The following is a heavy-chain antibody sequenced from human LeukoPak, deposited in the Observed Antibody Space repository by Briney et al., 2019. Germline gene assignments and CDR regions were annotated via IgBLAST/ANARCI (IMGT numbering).Heavy chain of an antibody. D-gene: IGHD3-9*01. V-gene: IGHV3-7*03. J-gene: IGHJ4*02. CDR2: IKQDGSEK. CDR3: AGGTGFIIKD. CDR1: GFTFSRYW. Sequence: GGSLRLSCAASGFTFSRYWMNWVRRAPGKGLEWVANIKQDGSEKNYVDSVKGRFTISRDNAKKSLYLQMNNLRVEDTAMYYCAGGTGFIIKDWGQGTLVTVSS.